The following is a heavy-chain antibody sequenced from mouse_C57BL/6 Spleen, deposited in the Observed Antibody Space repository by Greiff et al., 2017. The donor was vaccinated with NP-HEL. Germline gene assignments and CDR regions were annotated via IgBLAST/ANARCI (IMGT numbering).Heavy chain of an antibody. Sequence: QVQLQQPGAELVKPGASVKLSCKASGYTFTSYWMQWVKQRPGQGLEWIGEIDPSDSYTNYNQKFKGKATLTVDTSSSTAYMQLSSLTSEDSAVYYCARAHYYGSSDVGYWGQGTTLTVAS. D-gene: IGHD1-1*01. V-gene: IGHV1-50*01. CDR1: GYTFTSYW. CDR2: IDPSDSYT. J-gene: IGHJ2*01. CDR3: ARAHYYGSSDVGY.